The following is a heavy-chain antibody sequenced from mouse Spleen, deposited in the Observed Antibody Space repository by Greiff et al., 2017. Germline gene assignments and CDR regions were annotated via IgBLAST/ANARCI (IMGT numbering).Heavy chain of an antibody. CDR2: INPYNGGT. V-gene: IGHV1-19*01. CDR1: GYTFTDYY. CDR3: ARVEVSYDGYYVQAMDY. D-gene: IGHD2-3*01. Sequence: DVQLQESGPVLVKPGASVKMSCKASGYTFTDYYMNWVKQSHGKSLEWIGVINPYNGGTSYNQKFKGKATLTGDKSSSTAYMELNSLTSEDSAVYYCARVEVSYDGYYVQAMDYWGQGTSVTVSS. J-gene: IGHJ4*01.